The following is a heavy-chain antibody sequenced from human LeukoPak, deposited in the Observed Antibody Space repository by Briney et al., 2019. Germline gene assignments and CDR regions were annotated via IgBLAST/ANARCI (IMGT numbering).Heavy chain of an antibody. CDR1: GFTFSNYW. Sequence: GGSLRLSCAASGFTFSNYWMPWVRQAPGKGLVWVSRINSDGSSTSYADSEKGRFTISRDNAKNTLYLQMNSLRAEDTAVYYCARDRYSGSYFPDHWGQGTLVTVSS. CDR2: INSDGSST. J-gene: IGHJ5*02. CDR3: ARDRYSGSYFPDH. V-gene: IGHV3-74*01. D-gene: IGHD1-26*01.